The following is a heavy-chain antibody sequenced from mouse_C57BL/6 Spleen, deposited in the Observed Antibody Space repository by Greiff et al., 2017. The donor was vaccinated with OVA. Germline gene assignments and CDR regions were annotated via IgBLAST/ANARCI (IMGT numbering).Heavy chain of an antibody. Sequence: VQLQQSGPELVKPGASVKIPCKASGYTFTDYNMDWVKQSHGKSLEWIGDINPNNGGTIYNQKFKGKATLTVDKSSSTAYMELRSLTSEDTAVYYCARLRNYYGGNYFDYWGQGTTLTVSS. J-gene: IGHJ2*01. D-gene: IGHD1-1*01. V-gene: IGHV1-18*01. CDR1: GYTFTDYN. CDR2: INPNNGGT. CDR3: ARLRNYYGGNYFDY.